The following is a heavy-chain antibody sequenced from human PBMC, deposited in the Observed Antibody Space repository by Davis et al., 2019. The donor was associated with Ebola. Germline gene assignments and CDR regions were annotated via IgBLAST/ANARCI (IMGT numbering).Heavy chain of an antibody. Sequence: GESLKISCKGSGYSFTTYWIGWVRQMPGKGLEWMGIIYPGDSDTRYSPSFQGQVTISADKSISTAYLQWSSLKASDTPMYYCARLGYYYGSGSYSNNWFDPWGQGTLVTVSS. CDR2: IYPGDSDT. CDR3: ARLGYYYGSGSYSNNWFDP. D-gene: IGHD3-10*01. CDR1: GYSFTTYW. J-gene: IGHJ5*02. V-gene: IGHV5-51*01.